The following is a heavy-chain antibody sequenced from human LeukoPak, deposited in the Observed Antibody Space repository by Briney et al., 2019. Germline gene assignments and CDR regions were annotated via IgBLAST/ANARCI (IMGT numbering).Heavy chain of an antibody. Sequence: PSETLSLTCTVSGASISNYYWSRTRLPPGKGLEWIGYIHNTGRTNYNPSLKSRVTISVDTSKNQFSLRLSSVTAADTAIYYCARYAATGGPNWFDPWGPGTLVTVSS. CDR2: IHNTGRT. V-gene: IGHV4-59*01. CDR3: ARYAATGGPNWFDP. CDR1: GASISNYY. J-gene: IGHJ5*02. D-gene: IGHD2-15*01.